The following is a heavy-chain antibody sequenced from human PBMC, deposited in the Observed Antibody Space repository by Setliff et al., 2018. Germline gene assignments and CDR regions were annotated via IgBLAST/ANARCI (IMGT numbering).Heavy chain of an antibody. Sequence: SETLSLTCTVSGGSISSHYWTWIRQPAGKGLEWIGRLYTSGDTNYNPSLKSRVSMSLDTSENQFSLKLSSVTAADTAVYYCARDRVVVLAGRRGFYFDYWGQGTLVTVSS. J-gene: IGHJ4*02. CDR3: ARDRVVVLAGRRGFYFDY. CDR1: GGSISSHY. CDR2: LYTSGDT. D-gene: IGHD2-15*01. V-gene: IGHV4-4*07.